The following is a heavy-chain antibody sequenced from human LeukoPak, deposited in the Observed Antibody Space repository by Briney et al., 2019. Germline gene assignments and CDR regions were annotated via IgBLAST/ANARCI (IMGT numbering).Heavy chain of an antibody. CDR1: GFTFSSYW. V-gene: IGHV3-30*02. Sequence: GGSLRLSCAASGFTFSSYWMSWVRQTPGKGLEWVAFIRYDGRSQYYANPVKGRFTISRDNSKNTLYLQLNSLRAGDTALYFCAKDRRRDDVLTGSFSDWGQGTLVTVSS. D-gene: IGHD3-9*01. CDR3: AKDRRRDDVLTGSFSD. J-gene: IGHJ4*02. CDR2: IRYDGRSQ.